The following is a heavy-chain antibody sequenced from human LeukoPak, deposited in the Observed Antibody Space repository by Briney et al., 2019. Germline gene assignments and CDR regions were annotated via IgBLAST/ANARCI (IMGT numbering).Heavy chain of an antibody. Sequence: SETLSLTCTVSGGSINTYFWRWIRQPPGKGVEWSGYIYYSGSNNYNPSLKSRVTISVDTSKNQFSLKLSSVTAADTAVYYCARGVTGGWYGDFQHWGQGTLVTVSS. J-gene: IGHJ1*01. CDR1: GGSINTYF. CDR3: ARGVTGGWYGDFQH. V-gene: IGHV4-59*01. D-gene: IGHD6-19*01. CDR2: IYYSGSN.